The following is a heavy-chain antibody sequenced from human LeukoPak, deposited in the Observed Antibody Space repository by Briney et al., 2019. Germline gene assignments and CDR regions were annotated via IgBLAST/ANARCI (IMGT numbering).Heavy chain of an antibody. CDR1: GGSISSYY. Sequence: SETLSLTCTVSGGSISSYYWSWIRQPPGKGLEWIGYIYYSGSTNYNPSLKSRVTISVDTSKNQFSLKLSSVTAADTAVYYCARGGGGWSSFDYWGQGTLVTVSS. J-gene: IGHJ4*02. D-gene: IGHD6-19*01. CDR3: ARGGGGWSSFDY. CDR2: IYYSGST. V-gene: IGHV4-59*01.